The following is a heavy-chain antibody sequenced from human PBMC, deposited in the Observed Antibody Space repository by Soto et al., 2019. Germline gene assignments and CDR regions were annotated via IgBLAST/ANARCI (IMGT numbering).Heavy chain of an antibody. CDR2: IIPIFGTA. J-gene: IGHJ6*02. D-gene: IGHD6-6*01. V-gene: IGHV1-69*12. CDR1: GGTFSSYA. Sequence: QVQLVQSGAEVKKPGSSVKVSCKASGGTFSSYAISWVRQAPGQGLEWMGGIIPIFGTANYAQKFQGRVTIPAGESTSPAHMELSSLRSEDTAVYYCAGGETSAARRRRYYYGMDVWGQGTTVTVSS. CDR3: AGGETSAARRRRYYYGMDV.